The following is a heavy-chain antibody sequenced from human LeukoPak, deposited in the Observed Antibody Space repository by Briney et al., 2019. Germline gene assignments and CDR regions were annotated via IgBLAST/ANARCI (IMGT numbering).Heavy chain of an antibody. J-gene: IGHJ5*02. CDR2: IYPGDSRT. V-gene: IGHV5-51*01. D-gene: IGHD1-14*01. CDR1: GDTFASYW. CDR3: ASRKFSSPWSGP. Sequence: GESLKISCKGSGDTFASYWIGWVRQLPGKGLEWMGVIYPGDSRTRYNPSFQGQVTISADKSISTAYLQWGSLRASDSAMYYCASRKFSSPWSGPWGQGTLVTVSS.